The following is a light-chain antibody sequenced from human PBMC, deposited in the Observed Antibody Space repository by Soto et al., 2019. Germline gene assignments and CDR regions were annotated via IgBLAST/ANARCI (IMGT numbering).Light chain of an antibody. V-gene: IGKV3-15*01. J-gene: IGKJ1*01. CDR3: QQYKNWPLT. CDR2: GAS. Sequence: EIVMTQSPATLSVSPGERATLSCRASQSVSTNLAWYQQKPGQAPRLLIYGASTRATGIPARFSGSGSGTEFTLTISSLQSEDFAVYRCQQYKNWPLTFGEGTKVEIK. CDR1: QSVSTN.